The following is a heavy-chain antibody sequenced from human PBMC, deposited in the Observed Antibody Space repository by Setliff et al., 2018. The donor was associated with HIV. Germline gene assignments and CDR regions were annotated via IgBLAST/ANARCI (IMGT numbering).Heavy chain of an antibody. CDR3: ARIDGEAADTNS. J-gene: IGHJ4*02. CDR2: FHHSGST. CDR1: GASITTDTYY. V-gene: IGHV4-39*01. D-gene: IGHD6-13*01. Sequence: PSETLSLTCTVSGASITTDTYYWGWIRQSPGKGLEWIGGFHHSGSTHYNPSLKSRVTISGQTSNNQFSLQLTSVTAADTAVYYCARIDGEAADTNSWGQGTLVTVS.